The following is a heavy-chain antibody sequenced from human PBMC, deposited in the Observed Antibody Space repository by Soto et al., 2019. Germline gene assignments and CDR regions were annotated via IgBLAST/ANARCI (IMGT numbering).Heavy chain of an antibody. V-gene: IGHV1-18*01. CDR1: GYTFTSYG. J-gene: IGHJ6*02. CDR3: ARDDYCISTSCFQSYYYYGMDV. D-gene: IGHD2-2*01. Sequence: GASVKVSCKASGYTFTSYGISWVRQAPGQGLEWMGWISAYNGNTNYAQKLQGRVTMTTDTSTSTAYMELRSLRSDDTAVYYCARDDYCISTSCFQSYYYYGMDVWGQGTTVTVS. CDR2: ISAYNGNT.